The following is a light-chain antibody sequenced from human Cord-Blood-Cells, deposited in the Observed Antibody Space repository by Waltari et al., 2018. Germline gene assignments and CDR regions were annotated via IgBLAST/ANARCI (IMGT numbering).Light chain of an antibody. V-gene: IGKV3-11*01. CDR2: DAS. CDR1: QSVSSY. CDR3: QQRSNWPGT. Sequence: EIVLTQSPATLSLSPGERATLSCRASQSVSSYLAWYQQKPGQAPRLLIYDASNRATGIPARFSGRGSGTDFTLTISSLEPEDFAVYCCQQRSNWPGTFGQGTKVEIK. J-gene: IGKJ1*01.